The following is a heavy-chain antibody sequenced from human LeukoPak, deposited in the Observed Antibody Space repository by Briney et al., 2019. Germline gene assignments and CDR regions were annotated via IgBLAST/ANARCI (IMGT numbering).Heavy chain of an antibody. D-gene: IGHD1-26*01. V-gene: IGHV3-13*01. Sequence: GSLRLSFVVSGFPFSDYDMHWVRQGAGKGLEWVSAISIGGDTYYPGSVKGRFSISRENARTSFYLQMNTLRVGDTAIYYCARAHVGAGLAFDIWGQGTMVTVSS. CDR3: ARAHVGAGLAFDI. J-gene: IGHJ3*02. CDR2: ISIGGDT. CDR1: GFPFSDYD.